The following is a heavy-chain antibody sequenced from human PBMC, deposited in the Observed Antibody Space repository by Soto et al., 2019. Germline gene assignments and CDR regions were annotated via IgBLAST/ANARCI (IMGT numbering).Heavy chain of an antibody. CDR2: IYYSGST. J-gene: IGHJ6*02. CDR1: GFTFSSYA. V-gene: IGHV4-59*01. Sequence: GSLRLSCAASGFTFSSYAMSWIRQPPGKGLEWIGYIYYSGSTNYNPSLKSRVTISVDTSKNQFSLKLSSVTAADTAVYYCAIRYFDWLLYPSMDVWGQGTMVTVSS. D-gene: IGHD3-9*01. CDR3: AIRYFDWLLYPSMDV.